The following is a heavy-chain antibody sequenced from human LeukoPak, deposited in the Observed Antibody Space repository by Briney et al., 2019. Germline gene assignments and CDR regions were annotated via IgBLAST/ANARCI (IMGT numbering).Heavy chain of an antibody. V-gene: IGHV4-59*01. CDR3: ARDGGWYDYYYGMDV. J-gene: IGHJ6*02. Sequence: SETLSLTYTVSGGSISSYYWSWIRQPPGKGLEWIGYIYYSGSTNYNPSLKSRVTISVDTSKNQFSLKLSSVTAADTAVYYCARDGGWYDYYYGMDVWGQGTTVTVSS. CDR2: IYYSGST. D-gene: IGHD6-19*01. CDR1: GGSISSYY.